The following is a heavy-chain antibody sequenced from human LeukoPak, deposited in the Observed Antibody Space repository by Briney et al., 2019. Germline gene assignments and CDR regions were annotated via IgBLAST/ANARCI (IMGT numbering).Heavy chain of an antibody. V-gene: IGHV3-21*01. CDR1: GFTFSSYS. J-gene: IGHJ4*02. CDR3: ARDATRGGDNDY. Sequence: GGSLRLSCAASGFTFSSYSMNWVRQAPGKGLEWVSSISSSSSYIYYADSVKGRFTISRDNAKNSLYLQMNSLRAEDTAVYYCARDATRGGDNDYWGQGTRVIVSS. CDR2: ISSSSSYI. D-gene: IGHD2-21*02.